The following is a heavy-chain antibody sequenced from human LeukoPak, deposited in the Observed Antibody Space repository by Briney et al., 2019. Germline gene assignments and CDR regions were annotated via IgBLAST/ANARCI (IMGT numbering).Heavy chain of an antibody. CDR2: ISSSSSTI. J-gene: IGHJ6*02. CDR3: AKVSGSPAGYGMDV. CDR1: GFTFSSFS. D-gene: IGHD1-26*01. Sequence: PGKSLRLSCAASGFTFSSFSMNWVRQAPGKGLEWVSYISSSSSTIYYADSVKGRFTISRDNSKNTLYLQMNSLRAEDTAVYYCAKVSGSPAGYGMDVWGQGTTVTVSS. V-gene: IGHV3-48*01.